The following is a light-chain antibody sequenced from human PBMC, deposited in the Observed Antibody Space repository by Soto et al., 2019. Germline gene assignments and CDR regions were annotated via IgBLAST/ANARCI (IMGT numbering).Light chain of an antibody. V-gene: IGLV1-51*01. Sequence: QSVLTQPPSVSAAPGQKVTISCSGSSSNIGDNFVFWYQQLPGTAPKLLIYDNDHRPSGIPDRFSGSKSGTSATLCITEPQTGADADYYCGTWASSLSAGVFGGGTKLTVL. CDR3: GTWASSLSAGV. CDR2: DND. J-gene: IGLJ2*01. CDR1: SSNIGDNF.